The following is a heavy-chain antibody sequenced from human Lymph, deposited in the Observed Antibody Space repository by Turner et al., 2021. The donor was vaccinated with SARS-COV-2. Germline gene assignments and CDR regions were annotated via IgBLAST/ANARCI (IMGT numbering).Heavy chain of an antibody. CDR3: AREMGSGSDY. J-gene: IGHJ4*02. D-gene: IGHD3-10*01. Sequence: HVQLVESGGGVVKPGRSLRLSCTASGFTFSSYAMHWVRQAPGKGLEWVSLISYDGSNKYYADSVKGRFTISRDNSKNTLYLQMNRLRTEDTAVYYCAREMGSGSDYWGQGTLVTVSS. V-gene: IGHV3-30*04. CDR1: GFTFSSYA. CDR2: ISYDGSNK.